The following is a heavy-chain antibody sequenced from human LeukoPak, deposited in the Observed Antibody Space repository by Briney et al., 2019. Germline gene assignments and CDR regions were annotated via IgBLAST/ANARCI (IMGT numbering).Heavy chain of an antibody. CDR2: ISAYNGNT. D-gene: IGHD1-26*01. CDR1: GYTFTSYA. J-gene: IGHJ4*02. V-gene: IGHV1-18*01. Sequence: ASVKVSCKASGYTFTSYAMNWVRQAPGQGLEWMGWISAYNGNTNYAQKLQGRVTMTTDTSTSTAYMELRSLRSDDTAVYYCARIVGATVADYWGQGTLVTVSS. CDR3: ARIVGATVADY.